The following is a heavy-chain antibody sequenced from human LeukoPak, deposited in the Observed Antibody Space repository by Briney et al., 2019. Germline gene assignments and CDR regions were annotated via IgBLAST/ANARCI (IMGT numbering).Heavy chain of an antibody. V-gene: IGHV3-7*01. J-gene: IGHJ4*02. D-gene: IGHD3-16*01. Sequence: GGSLRLSCVASGFTFSISWVTWVRQAPGKGLEWVANIDKHGSRKYYIDSVKGRFAISRDYASNSVFLQVSSLRAEDTSVYYCARDGGWGYYDLWGQGTPVTVSS. CDR3: ARDGGWGYYDL. CDR1: GFTFSISW. CDR2: IDKHGSRK.